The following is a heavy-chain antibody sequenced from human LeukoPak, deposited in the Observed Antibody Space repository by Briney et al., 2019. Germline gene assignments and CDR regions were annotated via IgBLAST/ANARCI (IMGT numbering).Heavy chain of an antibody. D-gene: IGHD1-26*01. Sequence: GGSLRLSCAASGFTFSSYGMHWVRQAPGKGLEWVAVIWYDGSNKYYAYSVRGRVTISRDNSKNTLHLDMNSVRAEDTAIYYCAKAGAIKFDFWGQGILVTVSS. CDR3: AKAGAIKFDF. CDR1: GFTFSSYG. V-gene: IGHV3-33*06. J-gene: IGHJ4*02. CDR2: IWYDGSNK.